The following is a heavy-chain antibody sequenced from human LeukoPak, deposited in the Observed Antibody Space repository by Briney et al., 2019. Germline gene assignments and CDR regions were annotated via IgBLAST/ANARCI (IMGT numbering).Heavy chain of an antibody. V-gene: IGHV4-61*08. J-gene: IGHJ5*02. CDR2: IYYSGST. CDR1: GGSISSGGYY. CDR3: AREARITMVRGVNNWFDP. Sequence: SQTLSLTCTVSGGSISSGGYYWSWIRQPPGKGLEWIGYIYYSGSTNYNPSLKSRVTISVDTSKNQFSLKLSSVTAADTAVYYCAREARITMVRGVNNWFDPWGQGTLVTVSS. D-gene: IGHD3-10*01.